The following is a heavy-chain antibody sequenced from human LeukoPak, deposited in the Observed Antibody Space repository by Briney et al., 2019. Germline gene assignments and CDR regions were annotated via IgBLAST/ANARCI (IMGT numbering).Heavy chain of an antibody. Sequence: GESLKISCKGSGYLFTSYWIGWVRQMPGKGLEWMGIIYPGDSDTRYSPSFQGQVTISADKSISTAYLQWSSLKASDTAMYYCARQSHSGYSSSWDYYYYYGMDVWGQGTTVTVSS. D-gene: IGHD6-13*01. V-gene: IGHV5-51*01. J-gene: IGHJ6*02. CDR3: ARQSHSGYSSSWDYYYYYGMDV. CDR1: GYLFTSYW. CDR2: IYPGDSDT.